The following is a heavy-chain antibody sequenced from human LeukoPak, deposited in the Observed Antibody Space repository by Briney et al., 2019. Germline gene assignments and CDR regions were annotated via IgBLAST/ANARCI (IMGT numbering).Heavy chain of an antibody. J-gene: IGHJ4*02. CDR3: TRESSRHSSGY. CDR2: IKQDGSEK. V-gene: IGHV3-7*01. Sequence: GGSLRLSCAASGFTFSSYWMSWVRQAPGKGMEWVANIKQDGSEKYYVDSVKGRFTISRDNAKNSLYLQMNSLRAEDTAVYYCTRESSRHSSGYWGQGTLVTVSS. D-gene: IGHD6-6*01. CDR1: GFTFSSYW.